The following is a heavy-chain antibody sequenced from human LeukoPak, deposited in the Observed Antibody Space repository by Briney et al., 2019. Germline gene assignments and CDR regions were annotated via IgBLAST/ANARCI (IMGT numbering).Heavy chain of an antibody. D-gene: IGHD6-13*01. CDR2: IYYSGST. J-gene: IGHJ5*02. CDR1: GGSISSGGYY. CDR3: ARVGSGGSSSSWFDP. Sequence: SETLSLTCTVSGGSISSGGYYWSWIRQHPGKGLEWIGYIYYSGSTYYNPSLKSRVTISVDTSKNQFSLKLSSVTAADTAVYYCARVGSGGSSSSWFDPWGQGTLVTVSS. V-gene: IGHV4-31*03.